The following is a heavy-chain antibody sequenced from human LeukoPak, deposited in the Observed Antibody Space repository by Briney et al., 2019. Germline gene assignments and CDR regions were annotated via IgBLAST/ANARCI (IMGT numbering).Heavy chain of an antibody. D-gene: IGHD2-2*01. CDR3: ARNIVVVPAAPGIDY. Sequence: GGSLRLSCAASGFTFSSYSMNWVRQAPGKGLEWVSSISSSSSYIYYADSVKGRLTISRDNAKNSLYLQMNSLRAEDTAVYYCARNIVVVPAAPGIDYWGQGTLVTVSS. V-gene: IGHV3-21*01. CDR1: GFTFSSYS. J-gene: IGHJ4*02. CDR2: ISSSSSYI.